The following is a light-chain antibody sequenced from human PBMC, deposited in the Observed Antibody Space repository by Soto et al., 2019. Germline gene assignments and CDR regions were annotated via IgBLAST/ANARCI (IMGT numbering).Light chain of an antibody. CDR3: QSYATGLSVIYV. CDR2: GNN. Sequence: QSVLTQPPSVSGAPGQRVTISCTGSSSNIGAGYDVHWYQQLPGTAPKLLIYGNNNRPSGVPDRFSGSKSGTSASLAVTGLQAEDEADYYCQSYATGLSVIYVFGTGTQLTVL. CDR1: SSNIGAGYD. J-gene: IGLJ1*01. V-gene: IGLV1-40*01.